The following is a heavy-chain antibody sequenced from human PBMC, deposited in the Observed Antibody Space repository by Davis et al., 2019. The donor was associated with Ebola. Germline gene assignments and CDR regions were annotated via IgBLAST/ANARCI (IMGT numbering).Heavy chain of an antibody. CDR1: GFTFSSYG. V-gene: IGHV3-30*02. J-gene: IGHJ4*02. CDR3: ATNERKDGYNPFDY. D-gene: IGHD5-24*01. CDR2: IWYDGSNK. Sequence: GESLKISCAASGFTFSSYGMHWVRQAPGKGLEWVAVIWYDGSNKYYADSVKGRFTISRDNSKNTLSLQMNSLRTADTAMYFCATNERKDGYNPFDYWGQGTLVTVSS.